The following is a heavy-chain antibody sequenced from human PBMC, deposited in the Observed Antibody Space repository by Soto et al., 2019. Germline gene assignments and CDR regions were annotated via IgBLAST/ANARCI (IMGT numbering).Heavy chain of an antibody. CDR3: SRDYYGPHV. CDR2: INIDGSGT. Sequence: GGSLRLSCAASGFTFSNYGMHWVRQAPWKGLLWVSRINIDGSGTTYADSVKCRFTISRDNAKNTVFLEMKNLRAEDTAVYYCSRDYYGPHVCGQVTTLPLSS. V-gene: IGHV3-74*03. D-gene: IGHD3-22*01. CDR1: GFTFSNYG. J-gene: IGHJ6*02.